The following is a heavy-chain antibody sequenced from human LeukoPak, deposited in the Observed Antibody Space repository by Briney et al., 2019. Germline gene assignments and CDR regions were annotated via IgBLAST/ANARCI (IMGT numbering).Heavy chain of an antibody. CDR1: GFTFSDYY. Sequence: PGRSLRLSCAASGFTFSDYYMSWIRQAPGKGLEWVSYISSSGSTIYYADSVEGRFTISRDNAKNSLYLQMNSLRAEDTAVYYCARDRGPMDDSSGLDWGQGTLVTVSS. CDR3: ARDRGPMDDSSGLD. J-gene: IGHJ4*02. V-gene: IGHV3-11*01. D-gene: IGHD3-22*01. CDR2: ISSSGSTI.